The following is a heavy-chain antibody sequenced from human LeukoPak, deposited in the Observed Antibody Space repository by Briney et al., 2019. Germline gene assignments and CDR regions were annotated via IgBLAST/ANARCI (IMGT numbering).Heavy chain of an antibody. Sequence: ASVKVSCKASGYTFTSYGISWARQAPGQGLEWMGWISAYSGNTNYAQKLQGRVTMTTDTSTSTAYMELRSLRSDDTAVYYCARDIHYDSSGSYYFDYWGQGTLVTVSS. D-gene: IGHD3-22*01. J-gene: IGHJ4*02. CDR3: ARDIHYDSSGSYYFDY. CDR1: GYTFTSYG. CDR2: ISAYSGNT. V-gene: IGHV1-18*01.